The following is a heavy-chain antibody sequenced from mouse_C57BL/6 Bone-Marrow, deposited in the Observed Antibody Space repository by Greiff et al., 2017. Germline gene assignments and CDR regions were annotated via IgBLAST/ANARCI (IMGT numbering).Heavy chain of an antibody. CDR1: GYAFSSSW. CDR2: IYPGDGDT. CDR3: ARGGYDAGFAY. D-gene: IGHD2-2*01. J-gene: IGHJ3*01. Sequence: QVQLQQSGPELVKPGASVKISCKASGYAFSSSWMNWVKQRPGKGLEWIGRIYPGDGDTNYNGKFKGKATLTADKSSSTAYMQRRSLTSEDSAVYFCARGGYDAGFAYWGQGTLVTVSA. V-gene: IGHV1-82*01.